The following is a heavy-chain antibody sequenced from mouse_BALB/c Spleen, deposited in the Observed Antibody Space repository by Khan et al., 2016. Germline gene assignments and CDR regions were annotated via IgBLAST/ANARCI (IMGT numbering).Heavy chain of an antibody. CDR2: INTNTGEP. J-gene: IGHJ3*01. CDR3: AEYYGGSNWFAY. Sequence: LVESGPELKKPGETVKISCKASGYTFTNYGMNWVKQAPGKGMKWMGWINTNTGEPTYAEEFKGRFACSLEASARTAYLQINNLKNEDTATYFCAEYYGGSNWFAYGGQGTLVTV. CDR1: GYTFTNYG. V-gene: IGHV9-3*02. D-gene: IGHD1-1*01.